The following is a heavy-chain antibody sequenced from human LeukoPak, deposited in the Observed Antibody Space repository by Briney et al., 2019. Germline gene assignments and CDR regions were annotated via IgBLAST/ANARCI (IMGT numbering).Heavy chain of an antibody. D-gene: IGHD5-12*01. CDR3: ARDPSNSGYDYLYYFDY. V-gene: IGHV1-2*02. Sequence: ASVKVSCKASGYTFTGYYIHWVRQAPGHGLEWMGWINPDNGGTNYAQKFQGRVTMTRDMSISTAYMELSRLRSDDTAVYYCARDPSNSGYDYLYYFDYWGQGTLVTVSS. CDR1: GYTFTGYY. CDR2: INPDNGGT. J-gene: IGHJ4*02.